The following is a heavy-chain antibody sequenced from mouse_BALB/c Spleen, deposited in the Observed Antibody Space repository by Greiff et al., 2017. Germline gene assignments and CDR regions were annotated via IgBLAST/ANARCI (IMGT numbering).Heavy chain of an antibody. CDR3: ARCLEDYFDY. CDR1: GYSITSDYA. Sequence: EVQLQESGPGLVKPSQSLSLTCTVTGYSITSDYAWNWIRQFPGNKLEWMGYISYSGSTSYNPSLKSRISITRDTSKNQFFLQLNSVTTEDTATYYCARCLEDYFDYWGQGTTLTVSS. J-gene: IGHJ2*01. CDR2: ISYSGST. V-gene: IGHV3-2*02.